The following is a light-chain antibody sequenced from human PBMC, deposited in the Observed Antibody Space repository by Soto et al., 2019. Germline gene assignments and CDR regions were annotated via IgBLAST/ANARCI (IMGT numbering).Light chain of an antibody. CDR3: SSYTSSVNYV. J-gene: IGLJ1*01. CDR1: SSDVGGYKY. V-gene: IGLV2-14*03. Sequence: QSVLTHPASVSGSPGQSITISCTGTSSDVGGYKYVSWYQQHPGKAPKLMIYDVSNRPSGVSNRFSGYKSGNTASLTISGVQAEDEADYYCSSYTSSVNYVFGTGTKVTVL. CDR2: DVS.